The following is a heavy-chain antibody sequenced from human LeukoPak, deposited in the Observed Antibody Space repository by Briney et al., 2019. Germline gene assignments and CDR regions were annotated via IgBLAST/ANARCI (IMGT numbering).Heavy chain of an antibody. V-gene: IGHV3-30-3*01. CDR2: ISYDGSNK. J-gene: IGHJ4*02. Sequence: PGGSLRLSCAASGFNFSSYAMHWVRQAPGKGLEWVAVISYDGSNKYYADSVKGRFTISRDNSKNTLYLQMNSLRAEDTAVYYCARDYRKISSGTFDYWGQGTLVTVSS. CDR1: GFNFSSYA. CDR3: ARDYRKISSGTFDY. D-gene: IGHD3-22*01.